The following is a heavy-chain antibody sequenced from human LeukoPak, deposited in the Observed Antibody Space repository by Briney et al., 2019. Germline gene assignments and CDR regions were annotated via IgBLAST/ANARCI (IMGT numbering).Heavy chain of an antibody. J-gene: IGHJ4*02. CDR3: ARGQEGTMVRGVIFDY. D-gene: IGHD3-10*01. CDR1: GYTFTSYY. CDR2: INPSGGST. V-gene: IGHV1-46*01. Sequence: ASVKVSFKASGYTFTSYYMHWVRQAPGQGLEWMGIINPSGGSTSYAQKFQGRVTMTRDTSTSTVYMELSSLRSEDTAVYCCARGQEGTMVRGVIFDYWGQGTLVTVSS.